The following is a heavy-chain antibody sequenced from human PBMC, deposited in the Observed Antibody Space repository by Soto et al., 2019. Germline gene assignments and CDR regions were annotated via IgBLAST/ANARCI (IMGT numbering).Heavy chain of an antibody. Sequence: SETLSLTCAVYGGSFSGYYWSWIRQPPGKGLEWIGEINHSGSTNYNPSLKSRVTISVDTAKNQFSLKLSSVTAADTAVYYCARGPRSTAAKEYPYYYGMEVWGQGTTVTVSS. J-gene: IGHJ6*02. CDR3: ARGPRSTAAKEYPYYYGMEV. D-gene: IGHD2-2*01. V-gene: IGHV4-34*01. CDR1: GGSFSGYY. CDR2: INHSGST.